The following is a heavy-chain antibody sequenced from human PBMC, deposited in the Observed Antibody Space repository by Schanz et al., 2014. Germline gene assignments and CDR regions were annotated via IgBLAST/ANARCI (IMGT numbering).Heavy chain of an antibody. CDR2: ILYDGSKT. J-gene: IGHJ3*02. Sequence: QVQLVESGGGVVQPGRSLRLSCAASGFSFDKYGMHWVRQAPGKGLEWVGVILYDGSKTYYADSVKGRFTISRDNSKNTLSLQMNSLRAEDTAVYYCAREEGYGYGPGAFDIWGQGTMVTVSS. V-gene: IGHV3-33*01. CDR3: AREEGYGYGPGAFDI. D-gene: IGHD5-18*01. CDR1: GFSFDKYG.